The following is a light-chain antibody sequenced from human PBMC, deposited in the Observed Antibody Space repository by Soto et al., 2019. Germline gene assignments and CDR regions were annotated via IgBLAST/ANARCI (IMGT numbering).Light chain of an antibody. CDR3: SSYTSSSTPFYV. J-gene: IGLJ1*01. CDR2: DVG. CDR1: SSDVGGYNY. Sequence: QSVLTQPASVSGSPGQSITISCTGTSSDVGGYNYVSWYQQHPGKAPKLMIYDVGNRPSGVSNRFSGSKSGNTASLTISGLQAEDEADYYCSSYTSSSTPFYVFGTGTKVTVL. V-gene: IGLV2-14*01.